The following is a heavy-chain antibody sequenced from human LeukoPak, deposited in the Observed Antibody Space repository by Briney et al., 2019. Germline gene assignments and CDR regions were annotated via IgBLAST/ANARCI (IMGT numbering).Heavy chain of an antibody. CDR3: ARVRGDYYFDY. CDR2: ISYDGSNK. Sequence: PGGSLRLSCAASGFTFSSYGMHWVRQAPGKGLEWVAVISYDGSNKYYADSVKGRFTISRDNSKNTLYLQTNSLRAEDTAVYHCARVRGDYYFDYWGQGTLVTVSS. V-gene: IGHV3-30*03. CDR1: GFTFSSYG. J-gene: IGHJ4*02. D-gene: IGHD2-21*02.